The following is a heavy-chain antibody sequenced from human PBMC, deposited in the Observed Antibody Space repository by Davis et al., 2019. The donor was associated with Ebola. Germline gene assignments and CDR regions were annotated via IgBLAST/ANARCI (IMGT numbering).Heavy chain of an antibody. V-gene: IGHV4-61*01. D-gene: IGHD4-17*01. CDR1: GGSVSSGSYY. CDR3: ATEGDYSSSWFDP. Sequence: GSLRLSCTVSGGSVSSGSYYWSWIRQPPGKGLEWIGYIYYSGSTNYNPSLKSRVTISVDTSKNQFSLKLSSVTAADTAVYYCATEGDYSSSWFDPWGQGTLVTVSS. CDR2: IYYSGST. J-gene: IGHJ5*02.